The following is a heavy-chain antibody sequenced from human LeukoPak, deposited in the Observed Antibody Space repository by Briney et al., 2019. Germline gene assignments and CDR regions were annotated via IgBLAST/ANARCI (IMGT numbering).Heavy chain of an antibody. D-gene: IGHD3-9*01. CDR1: GGSIRSDY. J-gene: IGHJ4*02. V-gene: IGHV4-59*01. CDR2: IYYSGST. CDR3: ARGGYDILAGHRYYFDY. Sequence: KTSETLSLTCTLSGGSIRSDYWSGIPQPPGKGLEWLGHIYYSGSTQYNPSLQRRVTISVDTTKNQFSLQVTSVPAADTAVYYCARGGYDILAGHRYYFDYWGRGTLVSVSS.